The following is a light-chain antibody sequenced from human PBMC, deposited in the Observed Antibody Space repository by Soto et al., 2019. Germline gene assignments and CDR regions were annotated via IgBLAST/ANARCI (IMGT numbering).Light chain of an antibody. CDR3: QQSDTTPWA. CDR2: SAS. Sequence: DIQMTQSPSSLSASVGDRVTITCRASQSVNRYLNWYQQKPGKAPKLLISSASSLRGGVPSRFSGSGSGTEFTLTIDGLQPDDLATYFCQQSDTTPWAFGQGTKVEI. V-gene: IGKV1-39*01. CDR1: QSVNRY. J-gene: IGKJ1*01.